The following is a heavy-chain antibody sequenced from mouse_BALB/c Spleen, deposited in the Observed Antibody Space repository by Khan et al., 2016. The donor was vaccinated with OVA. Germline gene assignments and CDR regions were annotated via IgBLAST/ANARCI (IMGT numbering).Heavy chain of an antibody. D-gene: IGHD1-1*02. CDR3: ARAGYGGFDY. CDR2: ISDSGSYT. CDR1: GFTFSDYY. Sequence: EVELVESGGGLVKPGGSLKLSCAASGFTFSDYYMYWVRQTPEKRLEWVATISDSGSYTYYLDNVKGRFTISRDNAQNNLYLQMSCLKSEEKAQYYSARAGYGGFDYWGQGTLVTVSA. V-gene: IGHV5-4*02. J-gene: IGHJ3*01.